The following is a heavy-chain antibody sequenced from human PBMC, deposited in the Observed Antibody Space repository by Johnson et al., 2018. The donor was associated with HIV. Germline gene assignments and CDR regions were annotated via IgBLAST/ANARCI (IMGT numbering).Heavy chain of an antibody. CDR3: AKASNYYDSSRHAFDI. D-gene: IGHD3-22*01. CDR2: INSDGSST. Sequence: MLLVESGGGVVQPGRSLRLSCAASGFTFSSYWMSWVRQAPGKGLEWVSRINSDGSSTSYADSVKGRFTISRDNAKNTLYLQMNSMRAEDTAVYYCAKASNYYDSSRHAFDIWGQGTMVTVSS. V-gene: IGHV3-74*02. CDR1: GFTFSSYW. J-gene: IGHJ3*02.